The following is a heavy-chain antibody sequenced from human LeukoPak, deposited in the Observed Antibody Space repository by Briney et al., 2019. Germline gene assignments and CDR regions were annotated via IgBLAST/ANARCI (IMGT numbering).Heavy chain of an antibody. V-gene: IGHV1-18*01. D-gene: IGHD2-15*01. J-gene: IGHJ4*02. CDR3: AIYCSGGSCLDY. CDR1: GYTFTSYG. Sequence: ASVKVSCKASGYTFTSYGISWVRQAPGQGLGWMGWISAYNGNTNYAPKLQGRVTMTTDTSTSTAYMELRSLRSDDTAVYYCAIYCSGGSCLDYWGQGALVTVSS. CDR2: ISAYNGNT.